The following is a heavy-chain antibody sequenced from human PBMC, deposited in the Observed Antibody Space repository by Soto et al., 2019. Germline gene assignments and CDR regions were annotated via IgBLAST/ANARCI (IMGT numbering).Heavy chain of an antibody. J-gene: IGHJ6*02. Sequence: QVQLVQSGAEVKNPGASVKVSCKASGYTFTRYGIGWARQAPGQGLEWMGWINTYNGNTNYAQNVQGRVTLTTNTPTSTAYMELRSLRSNDTAIYYCAMVDVYVTPSPQDVWGQGTTVLVSS. D-gene: IGHD3-16*01. CDR2: INTYNGNT. V-gene: IGHV1-18*01. CDR3: AMVDVYVTPSPQDV. CDR1: GYTFTRYG.